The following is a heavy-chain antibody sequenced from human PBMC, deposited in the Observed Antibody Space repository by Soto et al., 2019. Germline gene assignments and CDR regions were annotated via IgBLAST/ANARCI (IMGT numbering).Heavy chain of an antibody. J-gene: IGHJ6*03. CDR2: INPNSGGT. CDR3: AKGGVATILDYYYYMDV. D-gene: IGHD5-12*01. CDR1: GYTFTGYY. Sequence: QVQLVQSGAEVKKPGASVKVSCKASGYTFTGYYMHWVRQAPGQGLEWMGWINPNSGGTNYAQKFQGWVTMTRDTSISTAYMELSRLRSDDTAVYYCAKGGVATILDYYYYMDVWGKGTTVTVSS. V-gene: IGHV1-2*04.